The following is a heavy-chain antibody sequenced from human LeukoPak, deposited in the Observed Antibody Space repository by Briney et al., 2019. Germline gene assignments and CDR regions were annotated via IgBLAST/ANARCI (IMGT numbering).Heavy chain of an antibody. CDR3: ARNLHHYGDLDY. J-gene: IGHJ4*02. CDR1: GYTFTSYG. D-gene: IGHD4-17*01. CDR2: ISAYNGNT. Sequence: ASVKVSCKASGYTFTSYGICWVRQAPGQGLEWMGWISAYNGNTNYAQKLQGRVTMTTDTSTSTAYMELRSLRSDDTAVYYCARNLHHYGDLDYWGQGTLVTVSS. V-gene: IGHV1-18*01.